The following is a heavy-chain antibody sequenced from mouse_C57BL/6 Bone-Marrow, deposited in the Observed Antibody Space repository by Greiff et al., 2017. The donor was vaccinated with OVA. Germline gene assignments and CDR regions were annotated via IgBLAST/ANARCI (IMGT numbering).Heavy chain of an antibody. CDR3: TPYSNYGYAMDY. CDR2: IYPGNSDT. V-gene: IGHV1-5*01. J-gene: IGHJ4*01. CDR1: GYTFTSYW. D-gene: IGHD2-5*01. Sequence: VQLQQSGTVLARPGASVKMSCKPSGYTFTSYWMHWVKQRPGQGLEWIGAIYPGNSDTSYNQKFKGKAKLTAVTSASTAYMELSSLTNEDSAVYYCTPYSNYGYAMDYWGQGTSVTVSS.